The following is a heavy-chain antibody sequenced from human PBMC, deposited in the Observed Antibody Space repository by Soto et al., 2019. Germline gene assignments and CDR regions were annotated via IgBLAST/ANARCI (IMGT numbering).Heavy chain of an antibody. CDR2: INAGNGNT. D-gene: IGHD3-10*01. Sequence: QVQLVQSGAEVKKPGASVKVSCRASGYTFSNYLLHWVRQAPGQRLEWMGWINAGNGNTKYSQKFQGRVTLTRETSASAAYMELSSLRSEDTAVYYCASPYYGSGNFYWGQGTLVTVSS. V-gene: IGHV1-3*01. CDR1: GYTFSNYL. J-gene: IGHJ4*02. CDR3: ASPYYGSGNFY.